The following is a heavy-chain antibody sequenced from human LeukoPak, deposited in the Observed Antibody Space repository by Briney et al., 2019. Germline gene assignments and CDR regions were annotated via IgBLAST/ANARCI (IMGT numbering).Heavy chain of an antibody. Sequence: PRGSLRPSRAACGFTFSSYWMSWVRQAPGKGLEWVANIKQDGSEKYYVDSVKGRFTISRDNAKNSLYLQMNSLRAEDTAVYYCAGVWYYYFDYWGQGTLVTVSS. J-gene: IGHJ4*02. V-gene: IGHV3-7*04. CDR1: GFTFSSYW. CDR3: AGVWYYYFDY. D-gene: IGHD1-14*01. CDR2: IKQDGSEK.